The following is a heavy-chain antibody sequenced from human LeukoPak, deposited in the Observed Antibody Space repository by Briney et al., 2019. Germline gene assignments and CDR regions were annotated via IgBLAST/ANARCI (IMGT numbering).Heavy chain of an antibody. V-gene: IGHV3-30*02. CDR3: AKDYGNRMKYYFDY. CDR2: IRYDGSNK. D-gene: IGHD1/OR15-1a*01. Sequence: PGGSLRLSCAASGFTFSSYGMHWVRQAPGKGLEWVAFIRYDGSNKYYADSVKGRFTISRDNSKNTLYLQMNSLRAEDTAVYYCAKDYGNRMKYYFDYWGQGTLVTVSS. CDR1: GFTFSSYG. J-gene: IGHJ4*02.